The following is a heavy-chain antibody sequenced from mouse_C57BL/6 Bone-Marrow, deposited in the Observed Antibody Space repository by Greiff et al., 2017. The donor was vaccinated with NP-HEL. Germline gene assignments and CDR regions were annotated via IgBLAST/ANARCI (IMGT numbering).Heavy chain of an antibody. Sequence: EVKLMESGGGLVQPGGSMKLSCVASGFTFSNYWMNWVRQSPEKGLEWVAQIRLKSDNYATHYAESVKGRFTISRDDSKSSVYLQMNNLRAEDTGIYYCTGWKDYYDYRGYWGQGTTLTVSS. D-gene: IGHD2-4*01. J-gene: IGHJ2*01. CDR2: IRLKSDNYAT. V-gene: IGHV6-3*01. CDR1: GFTFSNYW. CDR3: TGWKDYYDYRGY.